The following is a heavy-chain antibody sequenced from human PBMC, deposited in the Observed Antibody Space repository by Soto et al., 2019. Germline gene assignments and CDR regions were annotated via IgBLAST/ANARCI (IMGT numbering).Heavy chain of an antibody. J-gene: IGHJ6*03. CDR2: ISSSSSYI. Sequence: PGGSLRLSCAASGFTFSSYSMNWVRQAPGKGLEWVSSISSSSSYIYYADSVKGRFTISRDNAKNSLYLQMNSLRAEDTAVYYWARDGSGDYVFAYYYYRAVGGKGTTVPVPS. CDR1: GFTFSSYS. D-gene: IGHD4-17*01. V-gene: IGHV3-21*01. CDR3: ARDGSGDYVFAYYYYRAV.